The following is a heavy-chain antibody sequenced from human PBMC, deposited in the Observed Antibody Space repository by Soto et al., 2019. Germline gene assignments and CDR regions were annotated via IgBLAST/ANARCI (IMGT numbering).Heavy chain of an antibody. V-gene: IGHV4-30-4*01. Sequence: QVQLQESGPGLVKTSETLSLTCTVSGGSISGGVHSWSWIRQPPGKGLEWIGHIFDSGSTYYNPSLKSRLTISVDTSKNQFSLRLSSVTAADTAVYYGAREIMPLTNDWYFDLWGRGTLVTVSS. J-gene: IGHJ2*01. CDR3: AREIMPLTNDWYFDL. CDR1: GGSISGGVHS. D-gene: IGHD2-8*01. CDR2: IFDSGST.